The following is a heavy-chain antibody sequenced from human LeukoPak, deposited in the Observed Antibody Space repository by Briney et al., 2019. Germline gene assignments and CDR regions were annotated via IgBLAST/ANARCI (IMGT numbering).Heavy chain of an antibody. D-gene: IGHD3-3*01. CDR3: ASPSNFWSGYVDY. CDR1: GGSFSGYY. V-gene: IGHV4-34*01. J-gene: IGHJ4*02. Sequence: SETLSLICAVYGGSFSGYYWSWIRQPPGKGLEWIGEINHSGSTNYNPSLKSRVTISVDTSKNQFSLKLSSVTAADTAVYYCASPSNFWSGYVDYWGQGTLVTVSS. CDR2: INHSGST.